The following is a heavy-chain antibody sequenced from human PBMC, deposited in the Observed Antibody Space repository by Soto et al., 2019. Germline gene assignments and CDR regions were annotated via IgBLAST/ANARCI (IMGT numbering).Heavy chain of an antibody. D-gene: IGHD1-7*01. V-gene: IGHV4-31*03. CDR3: ARQLPNSRRTGLYFDY. Sequence: QVQLQESGPGLVKPSQTLSLTCTVSGGSISSGGYYWSWIRQHPGKGLEWIGYIYYSGSTYYNPSLKGRVTISVDTSKNQFSQKLSSVTAADTAVYYCARQLPNSRRTGLYFDYWGQGTLVTVSS. CDR2: IYYSGST. J-gene: IGHJ4*02. CDR1: GGSISSGGYY.